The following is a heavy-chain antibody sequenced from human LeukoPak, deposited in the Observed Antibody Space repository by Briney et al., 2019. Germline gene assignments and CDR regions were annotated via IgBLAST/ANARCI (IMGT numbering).Heavy chain of an antibody. D-gene: IGHD2-21*01. Sequence: PSESPSLTCTVSGGSISGYYWSWTRQPPGKGLEWVGYVSYSGSTNYNPSLKSQVTISVDTSREQFSLKLSSVTAADTAVYYCARARSKLYHDYWVRATMVTVSS. V-gene: IGHV4-59*01. J-gene: IGHJ4*02. CDR3: ARARSKLYHDY. CDR1: GGSISGYY. CDR2: VSYSGST.